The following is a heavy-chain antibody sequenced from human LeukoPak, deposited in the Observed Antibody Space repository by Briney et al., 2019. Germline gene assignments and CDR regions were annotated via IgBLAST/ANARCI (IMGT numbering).Heavy chain of an antibody. CDR3: AKDSTHSSSWYDY. Sequence: AGGSLRLSCAASGFTVSSNYMSWVRQAPGKGLEWVPVIYSGGSAYYADSVKGRFTISRDNSKNTLYLQMNSLRAEDTAVYYCAKDSTHSSSWYDYWGQGTLVTVSS. V-gene: IGHV3-66*01. D-gene: IGHD6-13*01. CDR2: IYSGGSA. J-gene: IGHJ4*02. CDR1: GFTVSSNY.